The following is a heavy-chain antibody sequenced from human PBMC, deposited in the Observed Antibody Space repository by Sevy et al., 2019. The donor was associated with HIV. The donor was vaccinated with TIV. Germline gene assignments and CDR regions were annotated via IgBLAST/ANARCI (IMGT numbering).Heavy chain of an antibody. CDR1: GYTFTAYY. V-gene: IGHV1-2*02. J-gene: IGHJ4*02. Sequence: ASVKVSCKASGYTFTAYYIHWVRQAPGQGLEWMGWINPNSGGTYFAKKFQDSVTLTTDTSVNTAYMERRSLRFDDTAVYYCARMGNYYDSSGYYPLKFWGQGTLVTVSS. D-gene: IGHD3-22*01. CDR2: INPNSGGT. CDR3: ARMGNYYDSSGYYPLKF.